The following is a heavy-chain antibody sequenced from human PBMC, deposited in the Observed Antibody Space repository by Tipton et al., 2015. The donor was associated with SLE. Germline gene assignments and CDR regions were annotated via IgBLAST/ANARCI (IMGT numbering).Heavy chain of an antibody. CDR3: ARGNSDYSDRSSYYPDFDV. CDR2: IYYSGTT. V-gene: IGHV4-38-2*01. Sequence: GLVKPSETLSLKCAVSGYSISAGYYWGWVRQPPGKGLEWIGAIYYSGTTFYNPSFKSRVTISVDTSKNEFFLKMSSVTAADTAVYYCARGNSDYSDRSSYYPDFDVWGQGTLVTVSS. J-gene: IGHJ4*02. CDR1: GYSISAGYY. D-gene: IGHD3-22*01.